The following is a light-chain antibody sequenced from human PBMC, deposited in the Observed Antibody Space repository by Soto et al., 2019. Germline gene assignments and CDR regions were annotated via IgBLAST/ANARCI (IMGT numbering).Light chain of an antibody. J-gene: IGKJ3*01. CDR2: ASS. Sequence: DIQMTQSPSSLTASVGDRVTITCRASDTISVYLAWYQHKPGKVPERLIYASSILQSGVPSRFSGSRSDTEFTLTISSLQPEDVGTFYCQKYNTAPFTFGPATKVEIK. CDR1: DTISVY. V-gene: IGKV1-27*01. CDR3: QKYNTAPFT.